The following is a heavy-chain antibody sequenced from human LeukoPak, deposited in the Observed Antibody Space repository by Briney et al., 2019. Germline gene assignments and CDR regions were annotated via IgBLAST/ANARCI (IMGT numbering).Heavy chain of an antibody. CDR1: GGSISSYY. J-gene: IGHJ4*02. V-gene: IGHV4-59*01. CDR2: IYYSGST. CDR3: ARGARYSSSSFDY. D-gene: IGHD6-6*01. Sequence: SETLSLTCTVSGGSISSYYWSWVRQPPGKGLEWIGYIYYSGSTNYNPSLKSRVTISVDTSKNQFPLKLSSVTAADTAVYYCARGARYSSSSFDYWGQGTLVTVSS.